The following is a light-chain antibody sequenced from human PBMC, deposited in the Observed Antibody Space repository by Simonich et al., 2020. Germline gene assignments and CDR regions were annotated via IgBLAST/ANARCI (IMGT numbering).Light chain of an antibody. CDR1: QRVLYSTNNKNY. V-gene: IGKV4-1*01. CDR2: WAS. Sequence: DIVMTQSPDSLAVSLGERATINCKSSQRVLYSTNNKNYLAWYQQKPGQPPKLLFYWASTRESGVPDRFSGSGSGTDFTLTISSLQAEDVAVYYCQQYYSTPPITFGPGTKVDIK. J-gene: IGKJ3*01. CDR3: QQYYSTPPIT.